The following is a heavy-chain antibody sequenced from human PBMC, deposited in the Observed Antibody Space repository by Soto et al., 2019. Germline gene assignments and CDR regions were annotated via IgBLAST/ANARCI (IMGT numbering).Heavy chain of an antibody. Sequence: QVQLVQSGAEVKKSGASVKVSCRTSGYSFIDYYVHWVRQAPGQGLEWVGWISPNSGASKYAENFQGRVTLTRDRSTSTVYIELTGLRSDDTAVYYWARWLGAVATHDSWGQGPLVTVSS. J-gene: IGHJ4*02. CDR3: ARWLGAVATHDS. CDR1: GYSFIDYY. V-gene: IGHV1-2*02. CDR2: ISPNSGAS. D-gene: IGHD5-12*01.